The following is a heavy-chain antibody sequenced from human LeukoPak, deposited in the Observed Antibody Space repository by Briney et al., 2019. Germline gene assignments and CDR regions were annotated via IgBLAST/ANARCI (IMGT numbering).Heavy chain of an antibody. CDR1: GFTFSSYG. D-gene: IGHD3-22*01. J-gene: IGHJ3*02. Sequence: GGSLRLSCAASGFTFSSYGMRWVRQAPGKGLEWVAFIRYDGSNKYYADSVKGRFTISRDNSKNTLYLQMNSLRAEDTAVYYCAKLQLGYYYDSSGYYHHDAFDIWGQGTMVTVSS. CDR2: IRYDGSNK. V-gene: IGHV3-30*02. CDR3: AKLQLGYYYDSSGYYHHDAFDI.